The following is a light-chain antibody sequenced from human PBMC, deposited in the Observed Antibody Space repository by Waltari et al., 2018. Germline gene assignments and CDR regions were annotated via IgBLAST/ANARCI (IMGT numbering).Light chain of an antibody. Sequence: DIQLTQSPSSLSASVGDRVTITCRVSQGISSYLNWYRQKPGKVPKLLIYSASNLQSGVPSRFSGSGSDTEFTLTISSLKSEDFAVYYCQQYNSWPRTFGQGTKVEIK. CDR3: QQYNSWPRT. CDR1: QGISSY. V-gene: IGKV1-27*01. J-gene: IGKJ1*01. CDR2: SAS.